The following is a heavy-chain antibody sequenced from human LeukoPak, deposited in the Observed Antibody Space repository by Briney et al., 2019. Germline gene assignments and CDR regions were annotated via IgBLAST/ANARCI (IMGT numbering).Heavy chain of an antibody. D-gene: IGHD2-2*01. V-gene: IGHV1-18*01. CDR1: GYTFTSYG. CDR3: ARGTTDLGYCSSTSCYGGYYYMDV. J-gene: IGHJ6*03. Sequence: ASVKVSCKASGYTFTSYGISWVRQAPGQGLEWMGWISAYNGNTNYAQKLQGRVTMTTDTSTSTAYMELRSLRSDDTAVYYCARGTTDLGYCSSTSCYGGYYYMDVWGKGTTVTVSS. CDR2: ISAYNGNT.